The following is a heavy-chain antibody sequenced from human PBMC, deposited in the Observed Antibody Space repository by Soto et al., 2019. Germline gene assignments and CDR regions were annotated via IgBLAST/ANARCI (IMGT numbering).Heavy chain of an antibody. CDR1: GYSFTSHY. Sequence: SVKVSCKAIGYSFTSHYMHWVRQAPGQGLEWMGRIIPSFGTINYAQKFQGRVTITADESTSTAYMELSSLRSEDTAVYYCARIELELDAFDIWGQGTMVTVSS. J-gene: IGHJ3*02. CDR3: ARIELELDAFDI. V-gene: IGHV1-69*13. D-gene: IGHD1-1*01. CDR2: IIPSFGTI.